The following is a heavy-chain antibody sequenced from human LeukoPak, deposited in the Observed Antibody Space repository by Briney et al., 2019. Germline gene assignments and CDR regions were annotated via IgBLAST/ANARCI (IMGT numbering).Heavy chain of an antibody. V-gene: IGHV3-23*01. CDR1: GFTVNAYA. CDR3: ASNWRGCSSTTCYGGGLDY. CDR2: ISGSGGST. J-gene: IGHJ4*02. Sequence: GGSLRLSCAASGFTVNAYAMSWVRQAPGKGLEWASSISGSGGSTYYAGSVKGRFTISRDNSRNTLYLQMNSLGAEDTAVYYCASNWRGCSSTTCYGGGLDYWGQGILVTVSS. D-gene: IGHD2-2*01.